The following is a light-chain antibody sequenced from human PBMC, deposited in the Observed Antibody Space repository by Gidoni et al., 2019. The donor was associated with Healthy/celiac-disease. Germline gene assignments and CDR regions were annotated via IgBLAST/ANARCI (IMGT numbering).Light chain of an antibody. V-gene: IGKV1D-8*01. CDR2: AAS. J-gene: IGKJ1*01. CDR3: QQYYSFPRT. Sequence: VIWMTQSPSLLSASTGDRVTISFRMSQGISSYLACYQQKPGKAPELLIYAASTLQIGVPSRFSGSGSGTDFTLTISCLQSEDFATYYCQQYYSFPRTFXXXTKVEIK. CDR1: QGISSY.